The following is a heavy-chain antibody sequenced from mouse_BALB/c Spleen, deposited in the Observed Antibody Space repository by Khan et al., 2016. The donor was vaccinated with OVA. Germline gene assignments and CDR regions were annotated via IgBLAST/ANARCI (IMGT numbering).Heavy chain of an antibody. Sequence: DVQGVESGGGLVKPGGSLKVSCAASGFTFSNYAMSWVRQTPEKRMEWVASISSGDNTYYPDSVKGRFTISRDNARNIVYLQMSSLRSEDTAMYYCTRDYWFVYWGQGTLVTVSA. CDR2: ISSGDNT. V-gene: IGHV5-6-5*01. J-gene: IGHJ3*01. CDR3: TRDYWFVY. CDR1: GFTFSNYA.